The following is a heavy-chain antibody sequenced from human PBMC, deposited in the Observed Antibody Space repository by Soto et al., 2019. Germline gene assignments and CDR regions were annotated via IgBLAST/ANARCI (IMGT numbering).Heavy chain of an antibody. CDR2: IYYSGST. D-gene: IGHD4-17*01. V-gene: IGHV4-59*01. CDR1: GGSISSSY. CDR3: AREAYGDYYYFDY. Sequence: SETLSLTCTVSGGSISSSYWSWIRQPPGKGLEWIGYIYYSGSTNYNPSLKSRVTISVDTSKNQFSLKLSSVTAADTAVYYCAREAYGDYYYFDYWGQGTLVTVS. J-gene: IGHJ4*02.